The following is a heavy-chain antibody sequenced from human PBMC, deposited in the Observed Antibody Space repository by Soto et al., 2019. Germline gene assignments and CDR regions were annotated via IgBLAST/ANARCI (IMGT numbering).Heavy chain of an antibody. J-gene: IGHJ4*02. CDR2: IIPIFGTA. CDR1: GGTFSSYA. CDR3: ARDQRELGLFDY. V-gene: IGHV1-69*13. Sequence: SVKVSCKASGGTFSSYAISWVRQAPGQGLEWMGGIIPIFGTANYAQKFQGRVTITADESTSTAYMELNSLRSEDAAVYYCARDQRELGLFDYWGQGTLVTVSS. D-gene: IGHD1-26*01.